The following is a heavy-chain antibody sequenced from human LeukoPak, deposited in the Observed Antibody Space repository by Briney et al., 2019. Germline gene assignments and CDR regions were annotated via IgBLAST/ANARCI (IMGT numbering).Heavy chain of an antibody. CDR1: GGTFSSYA. CDR3: AMRGYSYGYNFDY. Sequence: ASVKVSCKASGGTFSSYAISWVRQAPGQGLEWMGVINPSGDSTSYAQNFQGRVTVTRDTSTSTVYMELSSLRSEDTAVYYYAMRGYSYGYNFDYWGQGTLVTVSS. V-gene: IGHV1-46*01. CDR2: INPSGDST. D-gene: IGHD5-18*01. J-gene: IGHJ4*02.